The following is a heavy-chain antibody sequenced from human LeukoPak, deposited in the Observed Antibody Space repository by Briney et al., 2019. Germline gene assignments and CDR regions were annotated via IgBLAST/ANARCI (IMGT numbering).Heavy chain of an antibody. D-gene: IGHD2-2*01. V-gene: IGHV4-61*02. J-gene: IGHJ4*02. CDR2: IYTSGST. CDR1: TGSINSGSYY. Sequence: SQTLSLTATVSTGSINSGSYYRSSLRQPAEKVRELIGRIYTSGSTNYTASPKSRVTISVDTSKNQSSLKLSSVTAADTAVYYCARGSASWGSPVCFDYWGQGTRVTVSS. CDR3: ARGSASWGSPVCFDY.